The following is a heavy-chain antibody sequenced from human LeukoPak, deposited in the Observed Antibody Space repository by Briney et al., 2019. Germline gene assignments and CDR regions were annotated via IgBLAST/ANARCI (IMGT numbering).Heavy chain of an antibody. CDR1: GYTFTNYY. CDR2: IVSDSGGA. V-gene: IGHV1-2*02. D-gene: IGHD2-15*01. J-gene: IGHJ4*02. Sequence: GPVKVSCKTSGYTFTNYYVHWVRQAPGQGLEWMVYIVSDSGGADYNQKFQGRVTMSRDKCISSVYMELINLRSDDTDVYYCSTEDKYCSGANCGKYWGQGTLVTVSS. CDR3: STEDKYCSGANCGKY.